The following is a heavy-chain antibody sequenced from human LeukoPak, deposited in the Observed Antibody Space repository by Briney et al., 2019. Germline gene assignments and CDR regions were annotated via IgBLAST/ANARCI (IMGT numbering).Heavy chain of an antibody. J-gene: IGHJ4*02. D-gene: IGHD2-2*01. Sequence: PGGSLRLSCVASGFSFSRSAMSWVRQAPGKGLEWVADLYSTGSTTYYADSVKGRFTISRDNSNNTLFLQMNSLRADDTALYYCVKGRFCSSTTCRADYWGQGTLVTVSS. CDR3: VKGRFCSSTTCRADY. CDR2: LYSTGSTT. CDR1: GFSFSRSA. V-gene: IGHV3-23*05.